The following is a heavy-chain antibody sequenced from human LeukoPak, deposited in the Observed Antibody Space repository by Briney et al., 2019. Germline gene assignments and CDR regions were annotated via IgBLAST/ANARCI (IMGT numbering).Heavy chain of an antibody. CDR1: GFTFSSYS. CDR3: ARVGEAWAIDY. V-gene: IGHV3-21*01. D-gene: IGHD4-17*01. CDR2: ISRSSSYI. Sequence: GGSLRLSCVASGFTFSSYSMNWVRQAPGKGLEWVSFISRSSSYIYYADSVKGPFTISRDNAKNSLYLQMNSLRAEDTAVYYCARVGEAWAIDYWGQGTLVTVSS. J-gene: IGHJ4*02.